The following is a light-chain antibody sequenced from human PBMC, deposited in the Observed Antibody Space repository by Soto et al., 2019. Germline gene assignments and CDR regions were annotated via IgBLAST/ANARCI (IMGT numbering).Light chain of an antibody. CDR1: SSDIGLNNY. J-gene: IGLJ2*01. Sequence: QSAPTQPASVSGSPGQSITISCTGTSSDIGLNNYVSWYQQHPGKAPALIIYAVTYRPSGVSSRFSGSKSGDTASLTISGLRTEDEADYYCTSHSERRHVVFGGGTKVTVL. CDR2: AVT. V-gene: IGLV2-14*03. CDR3: TSHSERRHVV.